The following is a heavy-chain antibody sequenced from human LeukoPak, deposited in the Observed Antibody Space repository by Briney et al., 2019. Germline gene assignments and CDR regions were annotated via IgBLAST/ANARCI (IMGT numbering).Heavy chain of an antibody. CDR2: IYTSGST. D-gene: IGHD4-17*01. CDR3: AILGAGYGDYSLSYAFDI. V-gene: IGHV4-4*07. J-gene: IGHJ3*02. CDR1: GGSISSYY. Sequence: SETLSLTCTVSGGSISSYYWSWIRQPAGKGLEWIGRIYTSGSTNYNPSLKSRVTMSVDTSKNQFSLKLSSVTAADTAVYYCAILGAGYGDYSLSYAFDIWGQGTMVTVSS.